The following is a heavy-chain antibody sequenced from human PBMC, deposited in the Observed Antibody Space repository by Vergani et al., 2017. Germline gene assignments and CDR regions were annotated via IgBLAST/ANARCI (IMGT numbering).Heavy chain of an antibody. D-gene: IGHD4-17*01. CDR3: ARDDYGDYFDY. J-gene: IGHJ4*02. V-gene: IGHV3-7*01. CDR2: IKQDGSEK. Sequence: EVQLVESGGGLVQPGGSLRLSCAASGFTFSSYWMSWVRQAPGKGLEWVANIKQDGSEKYYVDSVKGRFTISRDNAKNSLYLQMNSLRAGDTAVYYCARDDYGDYFDYWGQGTLVTVSS. CDR1: GFTFSSYW.